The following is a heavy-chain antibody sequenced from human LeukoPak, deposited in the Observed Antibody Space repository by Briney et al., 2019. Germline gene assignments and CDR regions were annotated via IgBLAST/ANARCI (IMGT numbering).Heavy chain of an antibody. CDR2: FNHSGST. J-gene: IGHJ5*02. CDR1: GGSFSGYY. V-gene: IGHV4-34*01. D-gene: IGHD3-16*02. Sequence: PSETLSLTCAVYGGSFSGYYGSGIRQPQGKGREWIGEFNHSGSTNYNPSLKSRVTISVDTSKNQFSLRLSSVTAADTAVYYCARGLRYLSSRFDPWGQGTLVTVSS. CDR3: ARGLRYLSSRFDP.